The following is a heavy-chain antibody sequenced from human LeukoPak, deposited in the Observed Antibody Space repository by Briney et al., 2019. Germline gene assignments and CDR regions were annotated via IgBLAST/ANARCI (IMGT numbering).Heavy chain of an antibody. CDR1: GGTFSSYA. D-gene: IGHD2-2*01. Sequence: ASVKVSCKASGGTFSSYAISLVRQAPGQGLEWMGGIIPIFGTANYAQKFQGRVTITADESTSTAYMELSSLRSEDTAVYYCARDKGRIYCSSTSCYLFDYWGQGTLATVSS. J-gene: IGHJ4*02. V-gene: IGHV1-69*13. CDR3: ARDKGRIYCSSTSCYLFDY. CDR2: IIPIFGTA.